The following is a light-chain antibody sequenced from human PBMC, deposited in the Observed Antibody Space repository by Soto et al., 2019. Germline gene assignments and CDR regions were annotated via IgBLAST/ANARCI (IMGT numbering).Light chain of an antibody. CDR3: SSYTSSSTLYV. J-gene: IGLJ1*01. CDR2: DVS. Sequence: QSVLTQPASVSGSPGQSITISCTGTSSDVGGYMYVSWYQQHPGKAPKLMIFDVSNRPSGVSNRFSGSKSGNTASLTVSGLQADDEADYYCSSYTSSSTLYVFGTGTKVTVL. V-gene: IGLV2-14*03. CDR1: SSDVGGYMY.